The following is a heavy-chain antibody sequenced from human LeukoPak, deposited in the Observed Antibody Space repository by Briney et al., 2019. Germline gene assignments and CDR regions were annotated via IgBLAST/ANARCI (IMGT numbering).Heavy chain of an antibody. Sequence: GGSLRLSCAASGYTFDDYAMHWVRQAPGKGLEWVSGISWNSGSIGYADSVKGRLTISRDNAKNSLYLQMNSLRAEDTALYYCAKDDGGGSYLLFDYWGQGTLVTVSS. J-gene: IGHJ4*02. CDR2: ISWNSGSI. CDR1: GYTFDDYA. CDR3: AKDDGGGSYLLFDY. D-gene: IGHD1-26*01. V-gene: IGHV3-9*01.